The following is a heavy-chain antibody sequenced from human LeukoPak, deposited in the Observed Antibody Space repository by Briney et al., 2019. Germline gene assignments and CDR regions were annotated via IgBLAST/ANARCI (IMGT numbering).Heavy chain of an antibody. J-gene: IGHJ6*03. CDR3: ARMGSSSWYATYYYYYMDV. CDR1: GGSISSSSYY. Sequence: SETLSLTCTVSGGSISSSSYYWGWIRQPPGKGLEWIGSIYYSGSTYHNPSLKSRVTISVDTSKNQFSLKLSSVTAADTAVYYCARMGSSSWYATYYYYYMDVWGKGTTVTVSS. CDR2: IYYSGST. V-gene: IGHV4-39*07. D-gene: IGHD6-13*01.